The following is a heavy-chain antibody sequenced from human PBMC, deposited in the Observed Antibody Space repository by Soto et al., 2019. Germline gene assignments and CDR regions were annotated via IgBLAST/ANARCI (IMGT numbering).Heavy chain of an antibody. Sequence: GESLKISCRGSGYSFTNFWIGWVRQMPGKGLEWMGIIYPLDSGTKYSPSFQGQVTISADKSISTAYLQWRSLESSDTAMYFFARHRQTSGWSNAFDIWGRGKMVTVSS. V-gene: IGHV5-51*01. CDR1: GYSFTNFW. CDR2: IYPLDSGT. J-gene: IGHJ3*02. CDR3: ARHRQTSGWSNAFDI. D-gene: IGHD6-19*01.